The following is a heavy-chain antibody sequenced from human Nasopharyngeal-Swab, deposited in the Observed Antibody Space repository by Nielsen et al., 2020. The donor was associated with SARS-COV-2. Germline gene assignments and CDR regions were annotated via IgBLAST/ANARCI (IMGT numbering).Heavy chain of an antibody. D-gene: IGHD5-12*01. CDR1: GFTFRSYT. CDR2: ISSSSTTI. CDR3: ARLGLPNAFDI. J-gene: IGHJ3*02. V-gene: IGHV3-48*01. Sequence: GESLKISCAASGFTFRSYTLNWVRQAPGKGLEWVSYISSSSTTIYYAGSVRGRFTISRDNAKNSLFLQMNSLRAEDTAEYYCARLGLPNAFDIWGQGTMVTVSS.